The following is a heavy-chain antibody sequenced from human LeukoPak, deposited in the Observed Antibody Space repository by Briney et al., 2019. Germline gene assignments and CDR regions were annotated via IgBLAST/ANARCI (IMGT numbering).Heavy chain of an antibody. CDR3: ARLGVEQQLVRNYYYYGMDV. CDR2: IYYSGST. J-gene: IGHJ6*02. D-gene: IGHD6-13*01. V-gene: IGHV4-39*07. Sequence: SETLSLTCTVSGGSISSSSYYWGWIRQPPGKGLEWIGSIYYSGSTYYNPSLKSRVTISVDTSKNQFSLKLSSVTAADTAVYYCARLGVEQQLVRNYYYYGMDVWGQGTTVTVSS. CDR1: GGSISSSSYY.